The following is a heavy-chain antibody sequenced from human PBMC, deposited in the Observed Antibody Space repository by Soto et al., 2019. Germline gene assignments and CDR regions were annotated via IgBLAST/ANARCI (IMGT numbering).Heavy chain of an antibody. CDR1: GYSFTNYW. J-gene: IGHJ4*02. CDR3: ARHGVGDGSGSSHFDY. V-gene: IGHV5-51*01. CDR2: IYPGDSDT. D-gene: IGHD3-10*01. Sequence: GESLKISCKGSGYSFTNYWIGWVRQMPGKGLEWMGIIYPGDSDTRYSPSFQGQVTISADKSINTAYLQWSSLKASDTAMYYCARHGVGDGSGSSHFDYWGQGTLVTVSS.